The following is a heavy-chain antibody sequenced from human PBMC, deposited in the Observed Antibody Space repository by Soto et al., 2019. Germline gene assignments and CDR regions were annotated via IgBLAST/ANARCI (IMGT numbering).Heavy chain of an antibody. CDR2: ISGSGGST. D-gene: IGHD5-12*01. CDR3: AKDRGGWGEIVATPFDY. CDR1: GFTFSSYA. V-gene: IGHV3-23*01. J-gene: IGHJ4*02. Sequence: EVQLLESGGGLVQPGGSLRLTCAASGFTFSSYAMSWVRQAPGKGLEWVSAISGSGGSTYYADSVKGRFTISRDNSKNTLYLQMNSLRAEDTAVYYCAKDRGGWGEIVATPFDYWGQGTLVTVSS.